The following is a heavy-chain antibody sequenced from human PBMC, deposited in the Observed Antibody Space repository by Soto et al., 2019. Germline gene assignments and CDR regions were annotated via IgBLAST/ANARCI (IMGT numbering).Heavy chain of an antibody. V-gene: IGHV2-5*05. CDR2: IYWDDDK. CDR1: GFSLSTGGVG. D-gene: IGHD2-21*01. J-gene: IGHJ4*02. Sequence: QITLEESGPTLVKPTQTLTLTCTFSGFSLSTGGVGVAWIRQPPGKALEWLAVIYWDDDKRYGPSLKNSLTVTKDTSKNQVVLTMTNLAPVDTATYYCAHTPFFGDKLDFWGQGTLVSVSS. CDR3: AHTPFFGDKLDF.